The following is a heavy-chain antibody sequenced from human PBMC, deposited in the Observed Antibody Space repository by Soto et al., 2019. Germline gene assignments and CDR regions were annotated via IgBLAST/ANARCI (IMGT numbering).Heavy chain of an antibody. CDR1: GGSISSGGYY. J-gene: IGHJ5*02. Sequence: QVQLQESGPGLVKPSQTLSLTCTVSGGSISSGGYYWSWIRQHPGKGLDWIGYIYYSGSTYYNPSLKSRVTISVDTSKNQFSLKLSSVTAADTAVYYCARALAIERWRQTGWFDPWGQGTLVTVSS. CDR2: IYYSGST. CDR3: ARALAIERWRQTGWFDP. D-gene: IGHD6-25*01. V-gene: IGHV4-31*03.